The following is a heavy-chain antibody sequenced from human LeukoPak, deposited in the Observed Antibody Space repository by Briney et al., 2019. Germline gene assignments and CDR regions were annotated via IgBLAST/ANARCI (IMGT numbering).Heavy chain of an antibody. CDR1: GFTFGDYG. D-gene: IGHD6-19*01. V-gene: IGHV3-20*04. J-gene: IGHJ4*02. CDR2: INWNGGST. Sequence: GGSLRLSCAASGFTFGDYGMSWVRQAPGKGLEWVSGINWNGGSTGYADSVKGRFTTSRDNAKSSLYLQMNSLRAEDTALYYCARIRAVAGTVRYYFDYWGQGTLVTVSS. CDR3: ARIRAVAGTVRYYFDY.